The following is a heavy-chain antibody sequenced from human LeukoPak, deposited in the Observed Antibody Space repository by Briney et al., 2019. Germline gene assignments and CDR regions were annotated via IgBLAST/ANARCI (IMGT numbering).Heavy chain of an antibody. Sequence: GGSLRLSCAASGFTFSSYAMHWVRQAPGKGLVWVSGINIDGSSTAYADSVKGRFTISKDNAKNTLYLQMNSLRAEDTAVYYCTRGDCSGGNCYFYWGQGTLVTVSS. CDR3: TRGDCSGGNCYFY. J-gene: IGHJ4*02. CDR2: INIDGSST. CDR1: GFTFSSYA. V-gene: IGHV3-74*01. D-gene: IGHD2-15*01.